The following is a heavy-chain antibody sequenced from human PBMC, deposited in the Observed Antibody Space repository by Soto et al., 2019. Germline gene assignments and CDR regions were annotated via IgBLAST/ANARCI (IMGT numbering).Heavy chain of an antibody. CDR2: TRNKDNSYTT. J-gene: IGHJ2*01. V-gene: IGHV3-72*01. CDR3: VRNNGLNRYFDL. D-gene: IGHD1-20*01. CDR1: DFIFSDYY. Sequence: PGGSLRLSCATTDFIFSDYYMDWVRQAPGRGLGWVGRTRNKDNSYTTEYAASVKGRFTISRDDSKNSLYLQMNSLTTEDTAIYYCVRNNGLNRYFDLWGRGTLVTVS.